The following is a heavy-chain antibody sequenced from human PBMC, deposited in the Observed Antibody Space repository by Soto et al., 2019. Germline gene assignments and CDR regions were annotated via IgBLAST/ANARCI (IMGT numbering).Heavy chain of an antibody. CDR3: VKDGSSGWPYYYGLDV. D-gene: IGHD6-19*01. CDR1: GFTFSSYG. CDR2: ISYDGRNK. J-gene: IGHJ6*02. Sequence: GGSLRLSCAASGFTFSSYGMHWVRQAPGKGLEWVAVISYDGRNKYYADSVKGRFTISRDNSKNTLYLQMSSLRAEDTAVYYCVKDGSSGWPYYYGLDVWGQGTTVTVSS. V-gene: IGHV3-30*18.